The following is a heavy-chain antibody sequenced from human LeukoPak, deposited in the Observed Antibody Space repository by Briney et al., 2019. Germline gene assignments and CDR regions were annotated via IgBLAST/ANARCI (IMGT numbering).Heavy chain of an antibody. D-gene: IGHD6-6*01. J-gene: IGHJ4*02. Sequence: GGSLRLSCAASGFTVSGYYMSWVRQAPGKGLEWVSFIQTGGSTYYADSVKGRFTIYRDNSKNTLYLQPSSLRGDDTAVYYCARGGSSSSFDYWGQRTLVIVSS. CDR3: ARGGSSSSFDY. CDR2: IQTGGST. V-gene: IGHV3-66*02. CDR1: GFTVSGYY.